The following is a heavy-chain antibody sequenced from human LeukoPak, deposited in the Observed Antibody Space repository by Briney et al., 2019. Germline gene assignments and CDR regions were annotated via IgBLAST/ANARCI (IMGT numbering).Heavy chain of an antibody. CDR2: IYHSGST. CDR1: GGSISSSNW. CDR3: ARAKHSLPGGYYFDY. D-gene: IGHD1-14*01. Sequence: PSETLSLTCAVSGGSISSSNWWSWVRQPPGKGLEWIGEIYHSGSTNYNPSLKSRVTISVDKSKNQFSLKLSSVTAADTAVYYCARAKHSLPGGYYFDYWGQGTLVTVSS. V-gene: IGHV4-4*02. J-gene: IGHJ4*02.